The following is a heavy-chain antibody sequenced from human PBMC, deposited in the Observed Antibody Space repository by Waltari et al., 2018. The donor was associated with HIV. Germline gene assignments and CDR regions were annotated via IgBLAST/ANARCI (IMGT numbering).Heavy chain of an antibody. V-gene: IGHV1-2*02. CDR3: ARDIVGLVVTARDDAFDI. CDR2: INPNSGGT. J-gene: IGHJ3*02. D-gene: IGHD2-21*02. Sequence: QVQLVQSGAEVQKPGGSGQVSCKASGYTFTGHHMPWVRPAPGQGREWMGRINPNSGGTNDAQKFQGRVTMTRDTSISTAYMELSRLKSDDTAVYYCARDIVGLVVTARDDAFDIWGQGTMVTVSS. CDR1: GYTFTGHH.